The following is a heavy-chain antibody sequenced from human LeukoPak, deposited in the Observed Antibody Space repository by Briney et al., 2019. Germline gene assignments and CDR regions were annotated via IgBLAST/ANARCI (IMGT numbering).Heavy chain of an antibody. J-gene: IGHJ6*03. Sequence: PSETLSLTCTVSGGSISSYYWSWIRQPAGKGLEWIGRIYTSGSTNYNPSLKSRVTMSVDTSKNQFSLKLSSVTAADTAVYYCAGGTSCYPPGYCYYYYMDVWGKGTTVTVSS. V-gene: IGHV4-4*07. D-gene: IGHD2-2*01. CDR2: IYTSGST. CDR1: GGSISSYY. CDR3: AGGTSCYPPGYCYYYYMDV.